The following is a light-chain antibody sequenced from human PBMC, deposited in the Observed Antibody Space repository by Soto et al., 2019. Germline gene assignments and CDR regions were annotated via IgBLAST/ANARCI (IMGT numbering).Light chain of an antibody. Sequence: QSVLTQPASVSGSPGQSITISCTGTSSNVGSYNLVSWYQHHPGEAPKLLISEASKRPSGVSNRFSGSKSGNTASLTISGLLAEDEAHYYCCSYVGSDTMIFGGGTKLTVL. CDR2: EAS. J-gene: IGLJ2*01. CDR3: CSYVGSDTMI. CDR1: SSNVGSYNL. V-gene: IGLV2-23*01.